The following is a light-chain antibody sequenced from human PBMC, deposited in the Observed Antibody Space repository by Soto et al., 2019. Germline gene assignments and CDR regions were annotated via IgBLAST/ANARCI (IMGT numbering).Light chain of an antibody. CDR1: SSDVGGYNY. J-gene: IGLJ1*01. Sequence: QSALTQPASVSGSPGQSITISCTGTSSDVGGYNYVSWYQQHPGKAPKVMIYEVSNRPSGVSNRFSGSKSGNTASLTISGLQAEDEAEYYCSSYTSTSTLHYFFGTGTKLTVL. CDR2: EVS. CDR3: SSYTSTSTLHYF. V-gene: IGLV2-14*01.